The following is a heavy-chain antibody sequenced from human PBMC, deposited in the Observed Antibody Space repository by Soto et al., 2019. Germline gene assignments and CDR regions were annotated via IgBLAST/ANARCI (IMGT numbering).Heavy chain of an antibody. D-gene: IGHD6-6*01. V-gene: IGHV4-30-2*01. CDR3: ARDPSSIAAYFDY. J-gene: IGHJ4*02. CDR1: GGSISSGGYS. CDR2: IYHSGST. Sequence: SETLSLTCAVSGGSISSGGYSWSWIRQPPGKGLEWIGYIYHSGSTYYNPSLKSRVTISVDRSKNQFPLKLSSVTAADTAVYYCARDPSSIAAYFDYWGQGTLGTVSS.